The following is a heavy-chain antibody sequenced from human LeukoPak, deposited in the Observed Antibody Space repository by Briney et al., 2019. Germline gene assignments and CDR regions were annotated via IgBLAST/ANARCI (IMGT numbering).Heavy chain of an antibody. J-gene: IGHJ4*02. CDR1: GFTFSSYW. D-gene: IGHD3-9*01. Sequence: GGSLRLSCAASGFTFSSYWMSWVRQAPGKGLEWVANIKQDGSEKYYVDSVKGRFTISRDNAKNSLYLQMNSLRAEDTAVYYCAREAAVYYDILTGPGPDYWGQGTLVTVSS. V-gene: IGHV3-7*01. CDR3: AREAAVYYDILTGPGPDY. CDR2: IKQDGSEK.